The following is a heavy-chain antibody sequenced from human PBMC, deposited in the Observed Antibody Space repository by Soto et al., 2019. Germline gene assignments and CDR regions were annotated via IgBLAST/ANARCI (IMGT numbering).Heavy chain of an antibody. CDR1: GYNFASNH. V-gene: IGHV1-46*01. CDR2: IHPTDVST. J-gene: IGHJ4*02. Sequence: QVQLVQSGAEVKEPEASVKVSCKASGYNFASNHMHWVRQIPGQGLEWMGIIHPTDVSTSYAQRFRGRITLTRDAPTNTDYMELRGLTSEDTAVYYCVRDRFGSWTFDYWGQGTLLTVSS. D-gene: IGHD6-13*01. CDR3: VRDRFGSWTFDY.